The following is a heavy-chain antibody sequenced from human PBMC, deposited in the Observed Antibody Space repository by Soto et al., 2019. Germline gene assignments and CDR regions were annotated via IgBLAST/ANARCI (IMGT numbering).Heavy chain of an antibody. CDR3: ARENHLNSFVDY. V-gene: IGHV4-59*12. D-gene: IGHD3-16*01. J-gene: IGHJ4*02. CDR2: IHYSGTT. Sequence: PSETLSLTCTVSGTSISSYYWSWIRQPPGKGLEWIANIHYSGTTNYNPSLASRVTISVDTSKNQFSLKLTSVTAADTAVYYCARENHLNSFVDYWGQGTLVTVSS. CDR1: GTSISSYY.